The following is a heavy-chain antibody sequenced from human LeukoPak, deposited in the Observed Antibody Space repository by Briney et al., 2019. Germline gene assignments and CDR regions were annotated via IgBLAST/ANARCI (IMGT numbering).Heavy chain of an antibody. J-gene: IGHJ4*02. CDR3: ARVGSSGWPTLDY. CDR2: INHRGST. V-gene: IGHV4-34*01. Sequence: ASETLSLTCPVYGGSFVGYYCSWIRQPPGKGLEWIGEINHRGSTNYNPSLKSRVAISVDTSKNQFSLKLSSVTAADTAVYYCARVGSSGWPTLDYWGQGTLVTVSS. CDR1: GGSFVGYY. D-gene: IGHD6-19*01.